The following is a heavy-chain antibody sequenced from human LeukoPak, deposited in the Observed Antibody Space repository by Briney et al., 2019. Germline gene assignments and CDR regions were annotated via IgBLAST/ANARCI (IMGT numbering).Heavy chain of an antibody. D-gene: IGHD6-13*01. CDR3: ARDRSRPNPFFDS. CDR1: GDSTSNGDYY. CDR2: IHYRGST. Sequence: SETLSLTCTVSGDSTSNGDYYWSWIRQPPGKGLEWIGYIHYRGSTFYNPSLKSRVTMSVDTSKNQFSLKLSSVTAADTAVYYCARDRSRPNPFFDSWGQGTLVTVSS. J-gene: IGHJ4*02. V-gene: IGHV4-30-4*01.